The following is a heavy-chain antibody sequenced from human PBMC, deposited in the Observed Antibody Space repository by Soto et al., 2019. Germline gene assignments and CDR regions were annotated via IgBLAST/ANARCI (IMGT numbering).Heavy chain of an antibody. D-gene: IGHD3-10*01. CDR1: GGSISSGGYY. CDR3: AGDIYGSLGRAY. Sequence: QVQLQESGPGLVKHSQTLSLTCTVSGGSISSGGYYWSWIRQHPGKGLEWIGYIYYSGSTYYNPSRNSRVTISVDTSKSQFSLKLSSVTAADTAVYYCAGDIYGSLGRAYWGQGTLVTVSS. CDR2: IYYSGST. V-gene: IGHV4-31*03. J-gene: IGHJ4*02.